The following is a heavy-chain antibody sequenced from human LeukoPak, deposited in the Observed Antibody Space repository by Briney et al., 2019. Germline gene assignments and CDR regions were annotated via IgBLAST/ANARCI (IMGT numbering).Heavy chain of an antibody. CDR1: GYTLTELS. D-gene: IGHD2-2*01. CDR3: ATAGYCSTTSCYAIDY. Sequence: GASVKVSCKVSGYTLTELSMHWVRQAPGKGLEWIGGFDSEDGETIYAQKFQGRVTMTEDTSTDTAYMELSSLRSEDTAVYYCATAGYCSTTSCYAIDYWGQGTLVTVSS. V-gene: IGHV1-24*01. CDR2: FDSEDGET. J-gene: IGHJ4*02.